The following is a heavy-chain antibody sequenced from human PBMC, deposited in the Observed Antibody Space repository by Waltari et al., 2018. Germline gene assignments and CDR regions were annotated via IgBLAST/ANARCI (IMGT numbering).Heavy chain of an antibody. CDR3: AREPDTAMGDY. D-gene: IGHD5-18*01. CDR2: INPNSGGT. CDR1: GYTFTGYY. J-gene: IGHJ4*02. V-gene: IGHV1-2*02. Sequence: QVQLVQSGAEVKKPGASVKVSCKASGYTFTGYYMHWVRQAPGQGLEWMGWINPNSGGTNDAQKFQGRVTMTRDTAISTAYMELSRLRSDDTAVYYCAREPDTAMGDYWGQGTLVTVSS.